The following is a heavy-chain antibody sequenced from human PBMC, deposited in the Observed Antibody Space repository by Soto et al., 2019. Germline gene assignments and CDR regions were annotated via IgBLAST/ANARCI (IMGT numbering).Heavy chain of an antibody. CDR3: ARDGATYYDILTGYPNWLDP. CDR2: ISFDGSNK. D-gene: IGHD3-9*01. Sequence: QVQLVESGGGVFQPGRSLRLSCAASGFTFSSYAMHWVRQAPGKGLEWVAVISFDGSNKYYADSVKGRFSISRDNSKNTLYLQINSLRAEDTAVYYCARDGATYYDILTGYPNWLDPWGQGMLVTVSS. J-gene: IGHJ5*02. V-gene: IGHV3-30*14. CDR1: GFTFSSYA.